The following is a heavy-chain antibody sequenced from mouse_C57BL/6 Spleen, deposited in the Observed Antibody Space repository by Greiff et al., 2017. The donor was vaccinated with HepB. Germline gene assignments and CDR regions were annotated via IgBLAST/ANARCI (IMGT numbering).Heavy chain of an antibody. CDR1: GYTFTSYW. D-gene: IGHD2-1*01. CDR2: IHPNSGST. Sequence: VQLQQPGAELVKPGASVKLSCKASGYTFTSYWMHWVKQRPGQGLEWIGMIHPNSGSTNYNEKFKGKATLTVDKSSSTAYMQLSSLTSEDSAVYYCARGDYGNHVDYWGQGTTLTVSS. V-gene: IGHV1-64*01. CDR3: ARGDYGNHVDY. J-gene: IGHJ2*01.